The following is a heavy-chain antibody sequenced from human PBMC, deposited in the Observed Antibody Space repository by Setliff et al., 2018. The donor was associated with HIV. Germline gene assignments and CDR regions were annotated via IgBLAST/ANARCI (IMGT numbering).Heavy chain of an antibody. CDR1: GYTFTEFY. CDR3: ARPGGSYGDYGWYLRF. V-gene: IGHV1-2*02. D-gene: IGHD4-17*01. CDR2: IYPNTGGT. Sequence: ASVKVSCKASGYTFTEFYVHWVRQAPGEGLEWIGWIYPNTGGTNYAQKFQGRVTMTRDTSIRTAYMELRMLTSDDTAMYYCARPGGSYGDYGWYLRFWGQGTLVTVSS. J-gene: IGHJ4*02.